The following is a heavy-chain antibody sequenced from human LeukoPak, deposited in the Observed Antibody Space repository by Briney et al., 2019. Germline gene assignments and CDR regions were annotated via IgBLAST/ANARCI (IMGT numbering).Heavy chain of an antibody. Sequence: SETLSLTCAVYGGSFINYYWSWIRQPPGRGLEWIGEINDSGRTNYNPSLMSRVTVSVDTSKNQFSLRLTSVTATDTAVYYCARRWNYGRNYYIDVWGNGATVSVSS. J-gene: IGHJ6*03. D-gene: IGHD1-7*01. CDR1: GGSFINYY. CDR3: ARRWNYGRNYYIDV. CDR2: INDSGRT. V-gene: IGHV4-34*01.